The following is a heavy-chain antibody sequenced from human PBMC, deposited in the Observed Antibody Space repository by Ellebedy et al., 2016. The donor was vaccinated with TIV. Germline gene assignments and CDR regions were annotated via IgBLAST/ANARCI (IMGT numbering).Heavy chain of an antibody. CDR1: GFTSDDYD. CDR2: INWNGGRI. Sequence: GGSLRLXXAASGFTSDDYDMSWVRQVPVKGLEWVSGINWNGGRIGYVDSVKGRFTISRDNAKNSLYLQMKSLRAEDTALYYCARGWYMDVWGKGTTVTVS. J-gene: IGHJ6*03. D-gene: IGHD6-19*01. V-gene: IGHV3-20*03. CDR3: ARGWYMDV.